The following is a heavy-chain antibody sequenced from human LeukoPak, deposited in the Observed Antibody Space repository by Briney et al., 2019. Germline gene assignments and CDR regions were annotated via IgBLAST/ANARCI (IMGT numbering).Heavy chain of an antibody. CDR3: ERSSSRYCSGGSCYSGVLGYFDY. CDR1: QLTFSSYC. Sequence: GGSLRLSCAAYQLTFSSYCMTWVRHGPGKGLEWVATINKDGTEKYYVDSVKGRFTISRDNAKNSLYLQMNSLRAEDTAVYYCERSSSRYCSGGSCYSGVLGYFDYWGQGTLVTVSS. D-gene: IGHD2-15*01. V-gene: IGHV3-7*01. J-gene: IGHJ4*02. CDR2: INKDGTEK.